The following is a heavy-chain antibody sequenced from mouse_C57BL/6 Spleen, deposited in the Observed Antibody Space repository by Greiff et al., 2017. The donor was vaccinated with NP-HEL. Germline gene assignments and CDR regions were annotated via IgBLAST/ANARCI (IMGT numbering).Heavy chain of an antibody. CDR1: GYTFTSYW. V-gene: IGHV1-64*01. J-gene: IGHJ4*01. Sequence: QVQLQQPGAELVKPGASVKLSCKASGYTFTSYWMHWVKQRPGQGLEWIGMIHPNSGSTNYNEKFKSKATLTVDKSSSTAYMQLSSLTSEDSAVYDCARMIQLRGAMDYWGQGTSVTVSS. CDR2: IHPNSGST. D-gene: IGHD3-2*02. CDR3: ARMIQLRGAMDY.